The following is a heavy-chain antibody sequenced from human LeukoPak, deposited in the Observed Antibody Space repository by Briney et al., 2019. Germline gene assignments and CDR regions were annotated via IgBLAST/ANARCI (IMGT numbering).Heavy chain of an antibody. V-gene: IGHV3-7*01. J-gene: IGHJ4*02. D-gene: IGHD4-17*01. CDR1: GFTFSTYW. Sequence: GGSLRLSCAASGFTFSTYWMTWVRQAPGKGLEWVANIKQDGSGKYYVDSVKGRFTISRDNAKNSLYLQMDSLRADDTAVYYCARAVTTALDYWGQGTLVTVSS. CDR3: ARAVTTALDY. CDR2: IKQDGSGK.